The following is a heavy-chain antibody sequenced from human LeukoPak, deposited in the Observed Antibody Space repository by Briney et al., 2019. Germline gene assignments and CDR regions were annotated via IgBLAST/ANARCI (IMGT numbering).Heavy chain of an antibody. D-gene: IGHD4-17*01. J-gene: IGHJ3*02. Sequence: SETLSLTCTVSGGSISSGGHYWSWIRQHPGKGLEWIGYIYYSGSTYYNPSLKSRVTISVDTSKNQFSLKLSSVTAADTAVYYCATRQGFSPYGDDAFDIWGQGTMVTVSS. CDR3: ATRQGFSPYGDDAFDI. V-gene: IGHV4-31*03. CDR1: GGSISSGGHY. CDR2: IYYSGST.